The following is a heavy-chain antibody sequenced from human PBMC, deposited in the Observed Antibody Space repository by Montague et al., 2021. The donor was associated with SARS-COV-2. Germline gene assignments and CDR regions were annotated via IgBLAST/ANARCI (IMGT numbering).Heavy chain of an antibody. D-gene: IGHD6-19*01. CDR2: INHRGNT. CDR3: ARVASGWGREEFWYFDV. CDR1: GGSLIDYY. J-gene: IGHJ2*01. Sequence: SETLSLTCGVDGGSLIDYYWTWIRQSPGRGLEWFGEINHRGNTNYSPSFKSRVDMSVDTSKNHISLKLTSVTAADTAVYYCARVASGWGREEFWYFDVWGRGTLVTVSS. V-gene: IGHV4-34*01.